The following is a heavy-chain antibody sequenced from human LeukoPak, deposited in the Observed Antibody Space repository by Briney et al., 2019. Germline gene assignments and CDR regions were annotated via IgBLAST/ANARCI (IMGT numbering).Heavy chain of an antibody. Sequence: ASVKVSCKASGYTFTGYYMHWVRQAPGQGLEWMGWINPNSGGTNYAQKFQGRVTMTRDTSISTAYMELSRLRSDDTAVYYCARVGDGYNLLDYFDYWGQGTLVTVSS. CDR3: ARVGDGYNLLDYFDY. J-gene: IGHJ4*02. V-gene: IGHV1-2*02. CDR1: GYTFTGYY. D-gene: IGHD5-12*01. CDR2: INPNSGGT.